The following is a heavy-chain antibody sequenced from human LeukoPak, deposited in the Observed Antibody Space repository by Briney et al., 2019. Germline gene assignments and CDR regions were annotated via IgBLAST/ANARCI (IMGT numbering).Heavy chain of an antibody. V-gene: IGHV3-48*03. J-gene: IGHJ4*02. CDR1: RFTFSSYE. CDR3: ARDLGIYDYFDY. CDR2: ISSSGTTI. D-gene: IGHD5-12*01. Sequence: GGSLRLSCAASRFTFSSYEMHWGCQAPGKGLEWVSYISSSGTTIYYADSIKGRFTISRDNAKNSLFLQMNSLRAEDTAVYHCARDLGIYDYFDYWGQGTLVTVSS.